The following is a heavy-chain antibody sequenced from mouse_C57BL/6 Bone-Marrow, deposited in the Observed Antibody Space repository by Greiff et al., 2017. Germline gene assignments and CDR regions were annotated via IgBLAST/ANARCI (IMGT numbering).Heavy chain of an antibody. CDR3: ARVYSKDY. D-gene: IGHD2-5*01. CDR1: GFTFSSYG. CDR2: ISSGGSYT. J-gene: IGHJ2*01. V-gene: IGHV5-6*02. Sequence: DVKLQESGGDLVKPGGSLKISCAASGFTFSSYGMSWVRQTPDKRLEWIATISSGGSYTYYPDSVKGRVTISRDNAKNTLYLQMSSLKSDDTARYYCARVYSKDYWGQGTTLTVSS.